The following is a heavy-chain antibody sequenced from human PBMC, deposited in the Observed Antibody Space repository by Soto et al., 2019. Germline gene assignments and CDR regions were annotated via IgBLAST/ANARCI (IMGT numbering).Heavy chain of an antibody. V-gene: IGHV2-5*02. CDR1: GFSLSTSGVG. D-gene: IGHD3-22*01. CDR2: IYWDDDK. Sequence: SGPTLVNPTQTLTLTCTFSGFSLSTSGVGVGWIRQPPGKALEWLALIYWDDDKRYSPSLKSRLTITKDTSKNQVVLTMTNMDPVDTATYYCAHYYYDSSGYYSGYFDYWGQGTLVTVSS. J-gene: IGHJ4*02. CDR3: AHYYYDSSGYYSGYFDY.